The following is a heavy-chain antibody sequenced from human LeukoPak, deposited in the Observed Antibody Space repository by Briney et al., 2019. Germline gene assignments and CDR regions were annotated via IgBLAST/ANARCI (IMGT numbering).Heavy chain of an antibody. Sequence: GGSLRLSCAASGFTFSNFEMNWVRQAPGKGLEWLSYIDFTGRTIHYADSVKGRFTISRDNARNSVSLQMISLRAEDTAVYYCARGFGLASYYYSMDVWGKGTTVIISS. V-gene: IGHV3-48*03. CDR1: GFTFSNFE. CDR3: ARGFGLASYYYSMDV. D-gene: IGHD3/OR15-3a*01. CDR2: IDFTGRTI. J-gene: IGHJ6*03.